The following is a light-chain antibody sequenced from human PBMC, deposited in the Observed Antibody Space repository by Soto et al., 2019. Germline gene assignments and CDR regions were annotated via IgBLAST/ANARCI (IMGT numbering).Light chain of an antibody. J-gene: IGKJ1*01. CDR2: DAS. CDR1: QSVSSS. CDR3: QQRSYWPPT. V-gene: IGKV3-11*01. Sequence: EIVLTQSPATLSLSPGERATLSCRASQSVSSSLAWYQQTPGQAPRLLMYDASNRATGITARLSGSGPGSGFTLGISGLVPVAVAVYYDQQRSYWPPTFGQGTKVEIK.